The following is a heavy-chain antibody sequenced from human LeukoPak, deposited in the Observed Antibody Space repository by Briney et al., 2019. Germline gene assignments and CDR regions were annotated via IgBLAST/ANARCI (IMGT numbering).Heavy chain of an antibody. D-gene: IGHD3-10*01. V-gene: IGHV4-39*07. CDR2: IYYSGST. J-gene: IGHJ5*02. CDR1: GGSSSSSSYY. Sequence: SETLSLTCTVSGGSSSSSSYYWGWIRQPPGKGLEWIGSIYYSGSTYYNPSLKSRVTISVDTSKNQFSLKLSSVTAADTAVYYCARDHGSGSYYSFVLNWFDPWGQGTLVTVSS. CDR3: ARDHGSGSYYSFVLNWFDP.